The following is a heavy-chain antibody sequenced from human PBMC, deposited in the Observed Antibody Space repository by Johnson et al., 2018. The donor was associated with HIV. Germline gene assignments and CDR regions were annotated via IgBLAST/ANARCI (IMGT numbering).Heavy chain of an antibody. V-gene: IGHV3-20*04. D-gene: IGHD3-10*01. CDR2: ISGSGGST. CDR3: ARGVLLWFRELSSLNDAFDI. J-gene: IGHJ3*02. CDR1: GFTFSNYA. Sequence: VQLVESGGGVVQPGRSLRLSCAASGFTFSNYAMHWVRQAPGKGLEWVSAISGSGGSTGYADSVKGRFTISRDNAKNSLYLQMNSLRAEDTALYYCARGVLLWFRELSSLNDAFDIWGQGTMVTVSS.